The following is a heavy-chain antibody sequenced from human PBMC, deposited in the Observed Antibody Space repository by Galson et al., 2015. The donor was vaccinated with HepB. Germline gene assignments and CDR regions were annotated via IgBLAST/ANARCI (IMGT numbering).Heavy chain of an antibody. CDR2: IKQDGSEK. J-gene: IGHJ5*02. CDR1: GFTFSSYG. D-gene: IGHD1-26*01. Sequence: SLRLSCAASGFTFSSYGMHWVRQAPGKGLEWVANIKQDGSEKYYVDSVKGRFTISRDNAKNSLYLQMNSLRAEDTAVYYCARDKGAGSGSYYGSWGQGTLVTVSS. V-gene: IGHV3-7*03. CDR3: ARDKGAGSGSYYGS.